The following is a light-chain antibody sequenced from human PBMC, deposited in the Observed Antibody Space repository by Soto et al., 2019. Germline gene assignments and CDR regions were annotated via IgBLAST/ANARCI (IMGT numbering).Light chain of an antibody. CDR1: QSVSSN. V-gene: IGKV3-15*01. Sequence: EIVMTQSPATLSVSPGERATLSCRASQSVSSNLAWYKQKPGQDPRLLIYGASTRATGIPARFSGSGSGTEFTLTISSPQSEDVAVYYCQQYNNWPPLTFGGGTKVEIK. J-gene: IGKJ4*01. CDR2: GAS. CDR3: QQYNNWPPLT.